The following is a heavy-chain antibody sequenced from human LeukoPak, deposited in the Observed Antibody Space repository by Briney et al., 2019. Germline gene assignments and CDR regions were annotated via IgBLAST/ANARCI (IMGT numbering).Heavy chain of an antibody. CDR2: IIPIFGTA. Sequence: SVKVSCKASGGTFSSYAISWVRQAPGQGLEWMGGIIPIFGTANYAQKFQGRVTITADESTSTAYMELSSLRSDDTAVYYCARDLEECASASCYAGLVFNYYGMDVWGQGTTVTVSS. D-gene: IGHD2-2*01. CDR3: ARDLEECASASCYAGLVFNYYGMDV. CDR1: GGTFSSYA. J-gene: IGHJ6*02. V-gene: IGHV1-69*01.